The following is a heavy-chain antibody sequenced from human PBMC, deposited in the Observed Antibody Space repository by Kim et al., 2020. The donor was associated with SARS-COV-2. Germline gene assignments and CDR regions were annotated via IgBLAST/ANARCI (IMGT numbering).Heavy chain of an antibody. Sequence: AGSLRLSCAASGFSFSAYVMHWVRQAPGKGLEWVAVVSYDGSQKFYADSVKCRFTISRDNSKKTLHLQMNSLRAEDTAVYYCARELNTYFDSSGSYGVESDAFDVWGQGEMVTVSS. J-gene: IGHJ3*01. CDR2: VSYDGSQK. V-gene: IGHV3-33*01. CDR1: GFSFSAYV. D-gene: IGHD3-22*01. CDR3: ARELNTYFDSSGSYGVESDAFDV.